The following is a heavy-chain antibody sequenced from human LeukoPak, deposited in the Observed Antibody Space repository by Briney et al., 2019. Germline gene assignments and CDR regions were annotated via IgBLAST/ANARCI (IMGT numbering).Heavy chain of an antibody. CDR2: ISGSGGST. V-gene: IGHV3-23*01. CDR1: GFTFSSYA. CDR3: AKGFRISSSWDRDY. Sequence: RPGGSLRLSCAASGFTFSSYAMSWVRQAPGKGLEWVSAISGSGGSTYYADSVKGRFTISRDNSKNTLYLQMNSLRAEDTAVYYCAKGFRISSSWDRDYWGQGTLVAVSS. J-gene: IGHJ4*02. D-gene: IGHD6-13*01.